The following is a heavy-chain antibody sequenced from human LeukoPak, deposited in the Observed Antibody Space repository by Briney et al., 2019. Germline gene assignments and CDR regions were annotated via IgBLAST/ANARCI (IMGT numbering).Heavy chain of an antibody. CDR3: AKESPFDY. V-gene: IGHV3-30*18. Sequence: GGSLRLSCAASGFTFSSYGMHWVRQAPGKGLEWVAVISYDGSNKYYADSVKGRFTISRDNSKNTLFLQMHSLRAEDTAVYYCAKESPFDYWGQGTLVTVSS. J-gene: IGHJ4*02. CDR1: GFTFSSYG. CDR2: ISYDGSNK.